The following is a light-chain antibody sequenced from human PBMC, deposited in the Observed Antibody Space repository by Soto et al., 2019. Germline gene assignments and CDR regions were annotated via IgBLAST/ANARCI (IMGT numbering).Light chain of an antibody. J-gene: IGKJ5*01. V-gene: IGKV3-11*01. Sequence: EIVLTQSPGTLSLSPGERSTLSCMSSQSVSSYLAWYQQKPGQAPRLLIYDAPNRATGIPARFSGSGSGADFTLTISSLEPEDFAVYYCQQRSNWPPITFGQGTRLEIK. CDR2: DAP. CDR1: QSVSSY. CDR3: QQRSNWPPIT.